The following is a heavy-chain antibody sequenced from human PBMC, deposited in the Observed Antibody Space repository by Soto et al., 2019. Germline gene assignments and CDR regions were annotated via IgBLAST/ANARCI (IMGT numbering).Heavy chain of an antibody. Sequence: QVQLQESGPGLVKPSQTLSLTCTVSGGSISSGGYYWSWIRQHPGKGLEWIGYIYYSGSTYYNPSLQCRVTRSVDTSKNQFALELSSVTAADTAGYYCARDGVDYGDYGIDPWGQGTLVTVSS. CDR3: ARDGVDYGDYGIDP. D-gene: IGHD4-17*01. V-gene: IGHV4-31*03. CDR2: IYYSGST. CDR1: GGSISSGGYY. J-gene: IGHJ5*02.